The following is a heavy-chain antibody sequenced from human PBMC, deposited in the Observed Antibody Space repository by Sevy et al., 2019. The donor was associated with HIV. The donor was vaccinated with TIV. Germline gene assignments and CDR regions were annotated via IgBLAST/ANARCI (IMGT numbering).Heavy chain of an antibody. D-gene: IGHD6-19*01. Sequence: GGSLRLSCAASRFTFSSYSMNWVRQAPGKGLEWVSSISSSSSYIYYADSVKGRFTISRDNAKNSLYLQMNSLRAEDTAVYYCARGRGPSDWYEDYWGQGTLVTVSS. J-gene: IGHJ4*02. CDR3: ARGRGPSDWYEDY. V-gene: IGHV3-21*01. CDR1: RFTFSSYS. CDR2: ISSSSSYI.